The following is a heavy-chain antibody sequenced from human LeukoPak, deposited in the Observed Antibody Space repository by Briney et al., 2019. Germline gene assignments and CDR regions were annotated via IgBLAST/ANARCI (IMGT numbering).Heavy chain of an antibody. D-gene: IGHD3-22*01. CDR1: GFTFTTYW. CDR2: IKQDGTEK. Sequence: GESLRLSCAASGFTFTTYWMSWVRQAPGKGLEWVANIKQDGTEKYYVDSVKGRFTISRDNAKNSLYLQMNSLRVEDTAVYYCARSLITRYWGQGTLVTVSS. J-gene: IGHJ4*02. V-gene: IGHV3-7*01. CDR3: ARSLITRY.